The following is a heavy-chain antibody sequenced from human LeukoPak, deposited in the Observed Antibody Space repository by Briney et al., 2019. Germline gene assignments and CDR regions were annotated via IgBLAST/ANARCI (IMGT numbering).Heavy chain of an antibody. CDR1: GYTFTGYY. J-gene: IGHJ6*03. V-gene: IGHV1-2*02. Sequence: ASVKVSCKASGYTFTGYYMHWVRQAPGQGLEWMGWINPNSGGANYAQKFQGRVTMTRDTSISTAYMELSRLRSDDTAVYYCARDQDDFWSGRYYYYYMDVWGKGTAVTVSS. CDR3: ARDQDDFWSGRYYYYYMDV. D-gene: IGHD3-3*01. CDR2: INPNSGGA.